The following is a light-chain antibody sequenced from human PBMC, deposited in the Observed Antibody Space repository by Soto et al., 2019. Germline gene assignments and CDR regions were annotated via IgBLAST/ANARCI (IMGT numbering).Light chain of an antibody. CDR2: GAS. V-gene: IGKV1-27*01. Sequence: DIQMTQSPSSLSASLGDRFTITCRASQGISNYLAWYQQKPGEAPKLLVYGASTLQSGVPSRFSGSGSGTYFTLTIGSLQPEDVATYYCQKYDSSPRTFGPGTKVAL. CDR1: QGISNY. J-gene: IGKJ3*01. CDR3: QKYDSSPRT.